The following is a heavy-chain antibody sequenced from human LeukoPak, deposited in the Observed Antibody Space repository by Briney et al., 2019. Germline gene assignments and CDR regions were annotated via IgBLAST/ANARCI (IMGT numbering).Heavy chain of an antibody. D-gene: IGHD7-27*01. V-gene: IGHV4-59*02. CDR3: ASRKLGSEY. CDR1: GGSVSDYY. CDR2: IYYTGT. Sequence: SETLSLTCTVAGGSVSDYYWSWIRQSAGEGREWIGYIYYTGTSYNPSLKRRVTISADTSKNQFSRNLSSVTPAATAVYYCASRKLGSEYWGQGTLVTVSS. J-gene: IGHJ4*02.